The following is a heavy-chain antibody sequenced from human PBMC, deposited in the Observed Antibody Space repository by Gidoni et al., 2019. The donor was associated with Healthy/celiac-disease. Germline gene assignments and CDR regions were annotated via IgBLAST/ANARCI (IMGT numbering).Heavy chain of an antibody. CDR3: ARDERITIFGVVTDGHYYGMDV. V-gene: IGHV1-69*01. Sequence: QVQLVQSGAEVKKPGSSVKVSCKASGGTFSSYAISWVRQAPGQGLEWMGGIIPIFGTANYAQKFQGRVTITADESTSTAYMELSSLRSEDTAVYYCARDERITIFGVVTDGHYYGMDVWGQGTTVTVSS. D-gene: IGHD3-3*01. J-gene: IGHJ6*02. CDR1: GGTFSSYA. CDR2: IIPIFGTA.